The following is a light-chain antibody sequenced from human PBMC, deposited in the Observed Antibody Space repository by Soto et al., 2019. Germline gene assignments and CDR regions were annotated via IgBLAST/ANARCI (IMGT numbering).Light chain of an antibody. CDR2: EVT. CDR1: SSFVGTYNP. V-gene: IGLV2-23*02. Sequence: QSVLAQPASVSGSPGQSITISCTAVSSFVGTYNPVSWYQQYPGEGPKLIIYEVTERPTGVSNRFSGSRSGNTASLTISGLQAEDEAIYYCCSYAGADALLLFGGGTKVTVL. J-gene: IGLJ3*02. CDR3: CSYAGADALLL.